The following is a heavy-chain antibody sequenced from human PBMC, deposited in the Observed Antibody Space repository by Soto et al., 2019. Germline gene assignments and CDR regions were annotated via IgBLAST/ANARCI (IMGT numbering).Heavy chain of an antibody. D-gene: IGHD3-10*01. V-gene: IGHV4-4*02. Sequence: QVQLQESGPGLVKPSGTLSLTCAVSGGSISSSNWWSWVRQPPGKGLAWIGEIYHSGSTNYNPSLKSRVTISVDKSKNQFSLKLSSVTAADTAVYYCAISVYYYGSGPSLGMDVWGQGTTVTVSS. CDR3: AISVYYYGSGPSLGMDV. J-gene: IGHJ6*02. CDR1: GGSISSSNW. CDR2: IYHSGST.